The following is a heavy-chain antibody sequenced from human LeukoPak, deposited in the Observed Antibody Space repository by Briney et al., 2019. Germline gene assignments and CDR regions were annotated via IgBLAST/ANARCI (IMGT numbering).Heavy chain of an antibody. D-gene: IGHD5-18*01. Sequence: KTSETLSLTCTVSGGSISSSSYYWGWIRQPPGKGLEWIGSIYYSGSTYYNPSLKSRVTISVDTSKNQFSLKLSSVTAADTAVYYCARDPQYSYGSVHFDYWGQGTLVTVSS. CDR1: GGSISSSSYY. CDR2: IYYSGST. V-gene: IGHV4-39*07. CDR3: ARDPQYSYGSVHFDY. J-gene: IGHJ4*02.